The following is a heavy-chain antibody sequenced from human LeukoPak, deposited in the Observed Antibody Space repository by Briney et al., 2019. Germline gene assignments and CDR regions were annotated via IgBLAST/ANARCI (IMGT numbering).Heavy chain of an antibody. Sequence: GRSLRLSSAASGVTLSRYGMHSVREAPGKGLGWVAVISYDVSNKYYADSVKGRFTISRDNSKNTLYLQMNSLRAEDTAVYSCAKGADGDFHWGQGTLVTVSS. V-gene: IGHV3-30*18. CDR2: ISYDVSNK. J-gene: IGHJ4*02. CDR3: AKGADGDFH. CDR1: GVTLSRYG. D-gene: IGHD4-17*01.